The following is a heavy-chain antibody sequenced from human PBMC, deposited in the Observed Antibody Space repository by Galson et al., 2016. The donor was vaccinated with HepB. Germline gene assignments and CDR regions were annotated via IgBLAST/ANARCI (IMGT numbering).Heavy chain of an antibody. V-gene: IGHV3-30*04. CDR1: AFTFSNFP. J-gene: IGHJ3*02. CDR2: ISYDGVNK. Sequence: SLRLSCAASAFTFSNFPMHWVRQVPGKGLEWVALISYDGVNKHNADSVKGRFFISRDNSRNTLYLQMNSLRFDDTAVYYCAREWVTTPDDVFDIWGQGTMVIVSS. CDR3: AREWVTTPDDVFDI. D-gene: IGHD4-17*01.